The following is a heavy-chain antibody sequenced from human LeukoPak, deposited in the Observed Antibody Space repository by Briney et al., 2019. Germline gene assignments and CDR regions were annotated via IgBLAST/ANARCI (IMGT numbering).Heavy chain of an antibody. CDR1: GYSISSGYY. Sequence: SETLSLTCTVSGYSISSGYYWGWIRQPPGKGLEWIGYIYYSGSTNYNPSLKSRVTISVDTSKNQFSLKLSSVTAADTAVYYCARSGSDSAYYYYMDVWGKGTTVTISS. CDR3: ARSGSDSAYYYYMDV. CDR2: IYYSGST. J-gene: IGHJ6*03. V-gene: IGHV4-38-2*02. D-gene: IGHD3-10*01.